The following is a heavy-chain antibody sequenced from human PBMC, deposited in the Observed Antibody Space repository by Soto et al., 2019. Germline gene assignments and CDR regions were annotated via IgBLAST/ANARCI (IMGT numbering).Heavy chain of an antibody. V-gene: IGHV1-46*01. Sequence: ASVKVSCKASGYTFTSYYMHWVRQAPGQGLEWMGIINPSGGSTSYAQKFQGRVTMTRDTSTSTVYMELSSLRSEDTAVYYCARDRGDFWSGYLFDYYYYYGMDVWGQGTTVTVS. CDR3: ARDRGDFWSGYLFDYYYYYGMDV. D-gene: IGHD3-3*01. CDR1: GYTFTSYY. CDR2: INPSGGST. J-gene: IGHJ6*02.